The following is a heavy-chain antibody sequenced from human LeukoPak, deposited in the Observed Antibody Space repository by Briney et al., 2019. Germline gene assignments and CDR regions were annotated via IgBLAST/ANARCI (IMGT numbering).Heavy chain of an antibody. CDR2: INSDGSDT. CDR1: GFTFSSYW. J-gene: IGHJ5*02. CDR3: ARGGITIFGVVPNWFDP. V-gene: IGHV3-74*01. Sequence: PGGSLRLSCAASGFTFSSYWMHWVRQAPGKGLVWVSRINSDGSDTSYADSVKGRFTISRDNAKNTLYLQMNSLRAEDTAVYYCARGGITIFGVVPNWFDPWGQGTLVTVSS. D-gene: IGHD3-3*01.